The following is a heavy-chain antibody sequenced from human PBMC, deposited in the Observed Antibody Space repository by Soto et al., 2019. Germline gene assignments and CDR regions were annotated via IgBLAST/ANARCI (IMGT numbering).Heavy chain of an antibody. Sequence: SETLSLTCTVSGGSISSGGYYWSWIRQHPGKGLEWIGYIYYSGSTYYNPSLKSRVTISVDTSKNQFSLKLSSVTAADTAVYYCARGRSFIVVVPAGEFDYWGQGTLVTVSS. CDR3: ARGRSFIVVVPAGEFDY. CDR1: GGSISSGGYY. J-gene: IGHJ4*02. D-gene: IGHD2-2*01. CDR2: IYYSGST. V-gene: IGHV4-31*03.